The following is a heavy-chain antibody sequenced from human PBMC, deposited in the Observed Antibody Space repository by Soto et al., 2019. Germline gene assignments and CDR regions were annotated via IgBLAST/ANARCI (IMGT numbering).Heavy chain of an antibody. Sequence: AGGSLRLSCAASGFTVSSNYMSWVRQAPGKGLEWVSVIYSGGSTYYADSVKGRFTISRDNSKNTLYLQMNSLRAEDTAVYYCARGPQAGPRTYYYDSSGYYYYYWGQGTLVTVSS. CDR1: GFTVSSNY. D-gene: IGHD3-22*01. J-gene: IGHJ4*02. V-gene: IGHV3-53*01. CDR3: ARGPQAGPRTYYYDSSGYYYYY. CDR2: IYSGGST.